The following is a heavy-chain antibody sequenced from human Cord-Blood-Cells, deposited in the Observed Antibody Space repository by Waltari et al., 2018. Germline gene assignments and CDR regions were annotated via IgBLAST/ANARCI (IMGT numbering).Heavy chain of an antibody. CDR3: ARLDSSSWSHFDY. V-gene: IGHV3-53*01. J-gene: IGHJ4*02. D-gene: IGHD6-13*01. Sequence: EVQLVESGGGLIQLGGSLSPSCAPSGFTVRRTYMTWLPQAPGTGLEWVSVIYSGGSTYYADSVKGRFTISRDNSKNTLYLQMNSLRAEDTAVYYCARLDSSSWSHFDYWGQGTLVTVSS. CDR2: IYSGGST. CDR1: GFTVRRTY.